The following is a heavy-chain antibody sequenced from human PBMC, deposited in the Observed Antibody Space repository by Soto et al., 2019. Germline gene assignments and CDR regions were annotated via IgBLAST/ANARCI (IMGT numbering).Heavy chain of an antibody. J-gene: IGHJ6*02. CDR2: TNSDGSST. CDR3: ASGRGHDQYCSGGNCYSYQYGMDV. D-gene: IGHD2-15*01. Sequence: EVQLVESGGGLVQPGGSLRLSCAASGFSFSTYWMHWVRQPPGKGLVWVSHTNSDGSSTTYADSVKGRFTISRDNAKNTLYLQMNSLRAEDTAVYYCASGRGHDQYCSGGNCYSYQYGMDVWGQGTTVTVSS. CDR1: GFSFSTYW. V-gene: IGHV3-74*01.